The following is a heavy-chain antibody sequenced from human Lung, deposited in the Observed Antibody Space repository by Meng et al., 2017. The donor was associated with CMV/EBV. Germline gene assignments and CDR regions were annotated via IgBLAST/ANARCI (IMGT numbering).Heavy chain of an antibody. V-gene: IGHV4-38-2*02. CDR2: IYHSGST. Sequence: SETLSLXCTVSGYSISSGYYWGWIRQPPGKGLEWIGSIYHSGSTYYNPSLKSRVTISVDTSKNQFSLKLSSVTAADTAVYYCARVSCSSTSCYDYWGQGTLLTVSS. CDR1: GYSISSGYY. CDR3: ARVSCSSTSCYDY. D-gene: IGHD2-2*01. J-gene: IGHJ4*02.